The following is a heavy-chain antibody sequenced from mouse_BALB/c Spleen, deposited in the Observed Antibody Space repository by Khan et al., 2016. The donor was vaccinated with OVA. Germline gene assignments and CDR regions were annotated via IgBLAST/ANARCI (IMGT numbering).Heavy chain of an antibody. J-gene: IGHJ4*01. V-gene: IGHV2-6-1*01. CDR2: IWSGGST. Sequence: QVQLKESGPGLVAPSQSLSITCTISGFSLTNYGVHWVRQPPGKGLEWLVVIWSGGSTTYNSALKYGLTISKDNSKSQVFLKMTSLQSEDTAVYFCARQPYYHYNPMDYWGQGTSVTVSS. CDR1: GFSLTNYG. D-gene: IGHD2-10*01. CDR3: ARQPYYHYNPMDY.